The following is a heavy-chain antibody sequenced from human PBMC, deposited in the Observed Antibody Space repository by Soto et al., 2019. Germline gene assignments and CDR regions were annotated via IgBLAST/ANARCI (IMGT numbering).Heavy chain of an antibody. CDR1: GGSFRRYV. D-gene: IGHD4-17*01. J-gene: IGHJ4*02. CDR3: GKGGVTDFGDYFHFDY. CDR2: IIPLFGST. V-gene: IGHV1-69*01. Sequence: QVQLVQSGAEVKKPGSSVKVYCEASGGSFRRYVISWVRQAPGQGLEWMGGIIPLFGSTNYAQKFQGRVTITADESTSTAYMELSSLRSEDTAVYYCGKGGVTDFGDYFHFDYWGQGTLVTVSS.